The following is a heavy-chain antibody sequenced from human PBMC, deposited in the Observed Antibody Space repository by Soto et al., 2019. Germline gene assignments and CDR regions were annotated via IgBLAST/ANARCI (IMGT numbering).Heavy chain of an antibody. CDR3: ARRILPPSAWVGGHIDC. CDR2: ISYDGSNK. V-gene: IGHV3-30-3*01. CDR1: GFTFSSDA. Sequence: QVQLVEFGGGVVQPGRSLRLSCAASGFTFSSDAMHWVRQAPGKGLEWVAVISYDGSNKYYADSVKGRFTISRDNSKNTLFLQMNPLSAEDTAVYYCARRILPPSAWVGGHIDCWGPGTLVTVSS. J-gene: IGHJ4*02. D-gene: IGHD3-16*01.